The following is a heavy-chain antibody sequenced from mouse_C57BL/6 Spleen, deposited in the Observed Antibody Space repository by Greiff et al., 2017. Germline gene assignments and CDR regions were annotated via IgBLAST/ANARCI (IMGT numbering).Heavy chain of an antibody. V-gene: IGHV1-82*01. D-gene: IGHD4-1*01. CDR1: GYAFRSSW. J-gene: IGHJ1*03. Sequence: QVQLQQSGPELVKPGASVKISCKASGYAFRSSWMNWVKQRPGKGLEWIGRIYPGDGDTNYNGKFKGKATLTADKSSSTAYMQLSSLTSEDSAVYFCARDGTGYFDVWRTGTTVTVSS. CDR2: IYPGDGDT. CDR3: ARDGTGYFDV.